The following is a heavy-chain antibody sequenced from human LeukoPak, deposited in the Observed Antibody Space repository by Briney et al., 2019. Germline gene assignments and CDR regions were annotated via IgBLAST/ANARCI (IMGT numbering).Heavy chain of an antibody. Sequence: GGSLRLSCAASGFALSSHWMTWVRQVPGRGPEWVANVNRDGSETYYLDSVKGRFTISKDNAKNSLYLQMNSLRAEDTAVYYCARDGRFLEWLLDYGMDVWGQGTTVTVSS. CDR2: VNRDGSET. D-gene: IGHD3-3*01. CDR3: ARDGRFLEWLLDYGMDV. J-gene: IGHJ6*02. CDR1: GFALSSHW. V-gene: IGHV3-7*01.